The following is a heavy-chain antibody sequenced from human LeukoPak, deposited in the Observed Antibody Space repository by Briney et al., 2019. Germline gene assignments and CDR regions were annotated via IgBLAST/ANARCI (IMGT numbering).Heavy chain of an antibody. Sequence: SETLSLTCTVSGGSISSSSYYWGWIRQPPGKGLEWIGEINHSGSTNYNPSLKSRVTISVDTSKNQFSLKLSSVTAADTAVYYCARAPRGRYYMDVWGKGTTVTVSS. CDR2: INHSGST. D-gene: IGHD1-14*01. J-gene: IGHJ6*03. V-gene: IGHV4-39*07. CDR1: GGSISSSSYY. CDR3: ARAPRGRYYMDV.